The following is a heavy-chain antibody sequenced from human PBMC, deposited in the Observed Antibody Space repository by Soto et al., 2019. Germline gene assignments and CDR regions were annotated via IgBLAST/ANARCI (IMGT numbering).Heavy chain of an antibody. CDR3: ARLVTYYDFWSGPKLKSYFDY. V-gene: IGHV4-34*01. D-gene: IGHD3-3*01. Sequence: SETLSLTCAVYGGSFSGYYWSWIRQPPGKGLEWIGEINHSGSTNYNPSLKSRVTISVDTSKNQFSLKLSSVTAADTAVYYCARLVTYYDFWSGPKLKSYFDYWGQGTLVTVSS. CDR1: GGSFSGYY. J-gene: IGHJ4*02. CDR2: INHSGST.